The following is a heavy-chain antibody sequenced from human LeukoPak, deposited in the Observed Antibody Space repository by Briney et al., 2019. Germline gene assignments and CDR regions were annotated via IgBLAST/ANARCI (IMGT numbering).Heavy chain of an antibody. CDR2: IYYSGST. CDR1: SGSISSSSYY. Sequence: PSETLSLTCTLSSGSISSSSYYWGWIRQPPGKGLEWIGCIYYSGSTYYNPSLKSRVTISVDTSKNQFSLKLSSVTAADTAVYYCARQDYYGSGSLNWFDPWGQGTLVTVSS. J-gene: IGHJ5*02. D-gene: IGHD3-10*01. CDR3: ARQDYYGSGSLNWFDP. V-gene: IGHV4-39*01.